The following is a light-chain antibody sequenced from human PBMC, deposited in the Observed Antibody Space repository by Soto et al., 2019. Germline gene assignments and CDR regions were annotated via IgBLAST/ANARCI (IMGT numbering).Light chain of an antibody. J-gene: IGKJ4*01. Sequence: DIQMTQSPFPLSASVGDRVTITCRASQSMSSYLNWYQQKPGKAPKLLIYAASSLQSGVPSRFSGSGSGTDFTLTISSLQPEDFATYYCQQSYSTPLTFGGGTKVEIK. V-gene: IGKV1-39*01. CDR3: QQSYSTPLT. CDR1: QSMSSY. CDR2: AAS.